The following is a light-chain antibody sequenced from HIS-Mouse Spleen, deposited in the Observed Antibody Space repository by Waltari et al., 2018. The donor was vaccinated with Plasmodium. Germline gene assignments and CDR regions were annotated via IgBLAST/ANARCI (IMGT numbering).Light chain of an antibody. J-gene: IGKJ1*01. CDR2: GAS. CDR1: QSVSSSY. Sequence: EIVLTQSPGTLSLSPGERATLSCRASQSVSSSYLAWYQQKPGQAPRLLIYGASSRATGIPDRFSGSGSGTDFTLTISSMQSEDFAVYYGQQYNNWPRGTFGQGTKVEIK. CDR3: QQYNNWPRGT. V-gene: IGKV3-20*01.